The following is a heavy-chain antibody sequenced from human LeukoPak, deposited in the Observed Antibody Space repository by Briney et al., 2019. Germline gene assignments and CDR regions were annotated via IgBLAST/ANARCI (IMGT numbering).Heavy chain of an antibody. V-gene: IGHV3-7*05. CDR2: IKQDGSEK. D-gene: IGHD3-22*01. CDR3: AGDPGWLLAS. Sequence: GGSLRLSCAASGFTFSNYWMGWFRQAPGKGLEWVAIIKQDGSEKYYVDSVKGRLTISRDNAMNSLSLQMNSLRAEDTAVYYCAGDPGWLLASWGQGTLVTVSS. CDR1: GFTFSNYW. J-gene: IGHJ5*02.